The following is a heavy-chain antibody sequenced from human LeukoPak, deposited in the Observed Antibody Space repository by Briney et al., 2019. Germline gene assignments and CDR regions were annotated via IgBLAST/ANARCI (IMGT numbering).Heavy chain of an antibody. CDR3: AKGAYDYIEMGYFDD. D-gene: IGHD5-12*01. Sequence: GGSLRLSCAASGFRFSTSAMSWVRQAPGKGLEWVSLIIGSSGDTLYADSVKGRFTISRDISKNRLYLQMNSLRAEDTALYYCAKGAYDYIEMGYFDDWGQRTLVTVSS. CDR2: IIGSSGDT. J-gene: IGHJ4*02. V-gene: IGHV3-23*01. CDR1: GFRFSTSA.